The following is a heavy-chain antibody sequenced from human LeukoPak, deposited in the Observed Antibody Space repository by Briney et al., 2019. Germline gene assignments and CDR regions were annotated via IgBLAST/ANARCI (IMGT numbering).Heavy chain of an antibody. CDR2: IWYDGSNK. CDR1: GFTFSSYG. D-gene: IGHD5-12*01. V-gene: IGHV3-33*01. J-gene: IGHJ4*02. CDR3: ARDGYSGYQDLGGYFDY. Sequence: PGGSLRLSCAASGFTFSSYGMHWVRQAPGKGLEWVAVIWYDGSNKYYADSVKGRFTISRDNSKNTLYLQMNSLRAEDTAVYYCARDGYSGYQDLGGYFDYWGQGTLVTVSS.